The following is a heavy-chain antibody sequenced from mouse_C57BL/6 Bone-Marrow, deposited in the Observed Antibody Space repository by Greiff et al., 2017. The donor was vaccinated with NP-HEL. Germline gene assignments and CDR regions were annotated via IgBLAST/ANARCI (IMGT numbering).Heavy chain of an antibody. CDR1: GYTFTSYW. CDR3: AWGSSISY. CDR2: IDPSDSDT. J-gene: IGHJ3*01. D-gene: IGHD1-1*01. V-gene: IGHV1-50*01. Sequence: QVQLQQPGAELVKPGASVKLSCKASGYTFTSYWMQWVKQRPGQGLEWIGEIDPSDSDTNYNQKFKGKATLTVDTSSSKAYMQLSSLTSEDSAFYYCAWGSSISYWGQGTLVTVSA.